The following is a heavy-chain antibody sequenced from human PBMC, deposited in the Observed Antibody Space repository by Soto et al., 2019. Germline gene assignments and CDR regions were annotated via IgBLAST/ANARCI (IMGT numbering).Heavy chain of an antibody. V-gene: IGHV1-46*03. Sequence: QVQLVQSGAEVKKPGASVKVSCKASGYTFTSYYMHWVRQAPGQGLEWMGIINPSGGSTSYAQKFQGRVTMTRDTSTSTVYMELSSLRSEDTAVYYCARVSVAVAGTVPPPQSYYFDYWGQGTLVTVSS. CDR1: GYTFTSYY. CDR2: INPSGGST. CDR3: ARVSVAVAGTVPPPQSYYFDY. J-gene: IGHJ4*02. D-gene: IGHD6-19*01.